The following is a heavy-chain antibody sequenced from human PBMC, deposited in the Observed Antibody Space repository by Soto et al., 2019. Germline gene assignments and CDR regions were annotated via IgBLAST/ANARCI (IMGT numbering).Heavy chain of an antibody. CDR1: GYTFANYW. Sequence: GASLKISCDSPGYTFANYWIGWVRQVPGKVLEWVAIIYASATRTLYSPSFQGQVTISADKSISTAYLQWTSLKASGTAIYYCSKFRYSTSVRYLQHWGQGSPVTAPQ. J-gene: IGHJ1*01. CDR2: IYASATRT. CDR3: SKFRYSTSVRYLQH. V-gene: IGHV5-51*01. D-gene: IGHD6-6*01.